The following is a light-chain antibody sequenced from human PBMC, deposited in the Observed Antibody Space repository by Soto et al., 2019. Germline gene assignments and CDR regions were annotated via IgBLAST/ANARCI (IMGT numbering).Light chain of an antibody. Sequence: QSVLTQPPSASGTPGQRVTISCSGSSSNIGSNSVHWYQQLPGTAPKLLIYSNSQRPSGVPERISGSKSGTSASLAISGLRSEDEADYYCGAWDDSLSGVVFGGGTKLTVL. V-gene: IGLV1-47*01. J-gene: IGLJ2*01. CDR1: SSNIGSNS. CDR3: GAWDDSLSGVV. CDR2: SNS.